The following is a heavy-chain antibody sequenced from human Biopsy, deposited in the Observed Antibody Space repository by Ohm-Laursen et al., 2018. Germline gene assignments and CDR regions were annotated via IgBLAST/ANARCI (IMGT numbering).Heavy chain of an antibody. D-gene: IGHD3-22*01. Sequence: SETLSLTCTVSGGSISSDYWSWIRQSPGKGLEGIVYISNRGSTNYNPSLRGRVTISVDTSKNQFSLKLSSLTAADTAIYYCARDRGYYSDRTVPGYFDLWGRGTLVTASS. CDR3: ARDRGYYSDRTVPGYFDL. CDR2: ISNRGST. CDR1: GGSISSDY. J-gene: IGHJ2*01. V-gene: IGHV4-59*01.